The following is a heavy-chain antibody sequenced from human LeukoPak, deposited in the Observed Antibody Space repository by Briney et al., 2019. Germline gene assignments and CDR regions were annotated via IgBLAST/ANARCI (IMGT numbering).Heavy chain of an antibody. CDR3: ASPFPLRFLEWLSLDYYGMDV. D-gene: IGHD3-3*01. CDR1: GYTFTSYA. CDR2: INTNTGNP. J-gene: IGHJ6*02. V-gene: IGHV7-4-1*02. Sequence: ASVKVSCKASGYTFTSYAMNWVRQAPGQGLEWMGWINTNTGNPTYAQGFTGRFVSSLDTSVSTAYLQISSLKAEDTAVYYCASPFPLRFLEWLSLDYYGMDVWGQGTTVTVSS.